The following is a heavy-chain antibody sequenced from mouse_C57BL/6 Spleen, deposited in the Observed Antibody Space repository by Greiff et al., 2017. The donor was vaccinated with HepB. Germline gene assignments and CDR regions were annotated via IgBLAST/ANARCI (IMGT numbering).Heavy chain of an antibody. Sequence: VQLQQSGPGLVKPSQSLSLTCSVTGYSITSGYYWNWIRQFPGNKLEWMGYISYDGSNNYNPSLKNRISITRDTSKNQFFLKLNPVTTEDTATYYCARGGAYWGQGTLVTVSA. J-gene: IGHJ3*01. CDR2: ISYDGSN. V-gene: IGHV3-6*01. CDR3: ARGGAY. CDR1: GYSITSGYY.